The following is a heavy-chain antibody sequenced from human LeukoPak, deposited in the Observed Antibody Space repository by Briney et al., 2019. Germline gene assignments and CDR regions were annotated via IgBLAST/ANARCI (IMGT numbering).Heavy chain of an antibody. CDR1: GGSISSYY. CDR3: ARVAYDYVWGSYRYPLYFDY. CDR2: IYYSGST. J-gene: IGHJ4*02. D-gene: IGHD3-16*02. V-gene: IGHV4-59*01. Sequence: SETLPLTCTVSGGSISSYYWSWIRQPPGKGLEWIGDIYYSGSTNYNPSLKSRVTISVDTSKNQFSLKLSSVTAADTAVYYCARVAYDYVWGSYRYPLYFDYWGQGTLVTVSS.